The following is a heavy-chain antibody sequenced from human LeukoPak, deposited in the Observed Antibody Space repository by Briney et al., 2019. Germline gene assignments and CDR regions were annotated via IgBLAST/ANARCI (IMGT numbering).Heavy chain of an antibody. J-gene: IGHJ5*02. Sequence: GGSLRLSCAASGFTFSNYDMSWVRQAPGKGLEWVSSISDSGGSTYYADSVKGRFTISRDNSKNTLYPQMTNLRAADTAVYYCAKDLSRAVAADWFDPWDQGSLVTVSS. CDR2: ISDSGGST. D-gene: IGHD6-19*01. CDR3: AKDLSRAVAADWFDP. V-gene: IGHV3-23*01. CDR1: GFTFSNYD.